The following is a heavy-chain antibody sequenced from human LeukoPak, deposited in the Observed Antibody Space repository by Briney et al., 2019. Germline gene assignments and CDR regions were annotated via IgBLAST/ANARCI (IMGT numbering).Heavy chain of an antibody. J-gene: IGHJ5*02. V-gene: IGHV4-34*01. D-gene: IGHD3-3*01. CDR1: GGSFSGYY. CDR2: INHSGST. CDR3: ARRLRFFRLVTYNWFDP. Sequence: PSGTLSLTCAVSGGSFSGYYWSWIRQPPGKGLEWIGEINHSGSTNYNPSLKSRVTISVDTSKNQFSLKLSSVTAADTAVYYCARRLRFFRLVTYNWFDPWGQGTLVTVSS.